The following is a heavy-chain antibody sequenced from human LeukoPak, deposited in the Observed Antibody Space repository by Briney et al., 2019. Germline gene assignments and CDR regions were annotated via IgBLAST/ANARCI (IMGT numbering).Heavy chain of an antibody. CDR1: GFTFSGYG. CDR2: ISSSGSTI. Sequence: PGGSLRLSCAASGFTFSGYGMHWVRQAPGKGLEWVSYISSSGSTIYYADSVKGRFTLSRDNAKNSLYLQMNSLRAEDTAVYYCARTGGSYPYYFEYWGQGTLVTVSS. V-gene: IGHV3-48*04. CDR3: ARTGGSYPYYFEY. D-gene: IGHD1-26*01. J-gene: IGHJ4*02.